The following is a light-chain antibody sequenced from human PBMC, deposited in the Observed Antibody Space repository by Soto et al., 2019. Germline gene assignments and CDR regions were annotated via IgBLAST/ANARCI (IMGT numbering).Light chain of an antibody. CDR2: AAS. J-gene: IGKJ2*01. V-gene: IGKV3-20*01. Sequence: EIVLTQSPGTLSLSPGERATLSCRASQSISSSYLAWYQQKPGQAPRLLIYAASSRATGIPDRFSGSGSGTHFTLTISRLEPDDFAVYYCQQYGSSSYTFGQGTQLEIK. CDR3: QQYGSSSYT. CDR1: QSISSSY.